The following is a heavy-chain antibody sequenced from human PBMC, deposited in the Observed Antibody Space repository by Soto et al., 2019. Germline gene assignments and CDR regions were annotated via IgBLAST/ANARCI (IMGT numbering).Heavy chain of an antibody. Sequence: QLQLQESGSGLVKPSQTLSLTCAVSGGSISSGGYSWSWIRQPPGKVLEWIGYVYHSGNPYYNPSLKGRVTISLDRSKNQFSLELGSVTAADTAVYYCARLALVTRIFDYWGQGPLVTVSS. CDR2: VYHSGNP. D-gene: IGHD2-21*02. V-gene: IGHV4-30-2*01. CDR1: GGSISSGGYS. CDR3: ARLALVTRIFDY. J-gene: IGHJ4*02.